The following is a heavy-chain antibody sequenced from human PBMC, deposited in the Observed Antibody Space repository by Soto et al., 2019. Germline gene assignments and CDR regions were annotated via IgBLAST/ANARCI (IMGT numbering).Heavy chain of an antibody. CDR2: INHSGST. Sequence: ETLSLTCAVYGGSFSGYYWSWIRQPPGKGLEWIGEINHSGSTNYNPSLKSRVTISVDTSKNQFSLKLSSVTAADTAVYYCARGRVVPAAIISKPRPKTNRFDPWGQGTLVTVSS. V-gene: IGHV4-34*01. D-gene: IGHD2-2*01. CDR3: ARGRVVPAAIISKPRPKTNRFDP. J-gene: IGHJ5*02. CDR1: GGSFSGYY.